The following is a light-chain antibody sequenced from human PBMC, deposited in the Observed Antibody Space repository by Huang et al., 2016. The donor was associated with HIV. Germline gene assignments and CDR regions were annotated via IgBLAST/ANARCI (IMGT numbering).Light chain of an antibody. V-gene: IGKV1-39*01. J-gene: IGKJ2*01. Sequence: DIQMTQSPSFLSASVGDRVTITCRASQGISTYLNWYQQKPGKAPKLLIYTASSLQSEVPSRFSGSGSGTDFTLAISNLQPEDFATYYCQQSYSTPDTFGQGTKLEIK. CDR3: QQSYSTPDT. CDR2: TAS. CDR1: QGISTY.